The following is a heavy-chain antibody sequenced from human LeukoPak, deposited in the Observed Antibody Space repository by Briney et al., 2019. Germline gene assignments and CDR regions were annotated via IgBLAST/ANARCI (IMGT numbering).Heavy chain of an antibody. V-gene: IGHV3-30*03. D-gene: IGHD2-21*01. Sequence: GGSLRLSCAASGFTFSSYGMHWVRQAPGKGLEWVAVISYDGADKSYADSVKGRFSISRDNSKNTLYLQTNSLRTEDTAVYYCARGSIDWQAVAFDYWGQGTLVTVSS. CDR2: ISYDGADK. CDR1: GFTFSSYG. CDR3: ARGSIDWQAVAFDY. J-gene: IGHJ4*02.